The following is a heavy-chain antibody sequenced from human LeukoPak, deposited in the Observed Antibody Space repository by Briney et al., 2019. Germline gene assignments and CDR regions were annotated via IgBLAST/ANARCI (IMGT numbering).Heavy chain of an antibody. CDR1: GFTFSSYS. Sequence: GGSLRLSCAASGFTFSSYSMNWVRQAPGKGLEWVSSISSSSSYIYYADSVKGRFTISRDNAKNSLYLQMNSLRAEDTALYYCARDSSSWSLGYYYMDVWGKGTTVTVSS. D-gene: IGHD6-6*01. J-gene: IGHJ6*03. CDR2: ISSSSSYI. CDR3: ARDSSSWSLGYYYMDV. V-gene: IGHV3-21*04.